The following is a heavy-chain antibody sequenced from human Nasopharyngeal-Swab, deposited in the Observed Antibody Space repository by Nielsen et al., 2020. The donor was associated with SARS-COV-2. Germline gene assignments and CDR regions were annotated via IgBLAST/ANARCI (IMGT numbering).Heavy chain of an antibody. CDR1: GFSFSDYY. V-gene: IGHV3-11*05. CDR3: AKDVDYDILTGSASN. CDR2: ISSSTTNT. J-gene: IGHJ4*02. D-gene: IGHD3-9*01. Sequence: GESLKISCAASGFSFSDYYMTWIRQAPGKGLEWVSSISSSTTNTNSADSVRGRFTISRDNAKNSLYLQMNSLRAEDTAVYYCAKDVDYDILTGSASNWGQGTLVTVSS.